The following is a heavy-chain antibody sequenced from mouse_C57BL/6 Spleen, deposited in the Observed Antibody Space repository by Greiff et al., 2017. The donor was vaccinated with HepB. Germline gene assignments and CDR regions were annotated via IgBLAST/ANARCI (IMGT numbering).Heavy chain of an antibody. D-gene: IGHD1-1*01. CDR3: ARPLTTVVAPSAMDY. CDR1: GFTFSSYG. V-gene: IGHV5-6*01. Sequence: EVKLMESGGDLVKPGGSLKLSCAASGFTFSSYGMSWVRQTPDKRLEWVATISSGGSYTYYPDSVKGRFTISRDNAKNTLYLQMSSLKSEDTAMYYCARPLTTVVAPSAMDYWGQGTSVTVSS. J-gene: IGHJ4*01. CDR2: ISSGGSYT.